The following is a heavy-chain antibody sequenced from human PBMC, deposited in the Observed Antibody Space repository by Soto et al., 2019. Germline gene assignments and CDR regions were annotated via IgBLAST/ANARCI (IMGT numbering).Heavy chain of an antibody. V-gene: IGHV5-51*01. J-gene: IGHJ4*02. Sequence: GESLKISCKGSGYSFTSYWIGWVRQMPGKGLEWMGLIYPGDSDTRYNPSFQGQVTISADKSISTAYLQWSSLKASDSAIYCCARTSGSYLYYFDYWGQGTVVTVSS. CDR1: GYSFTSYW. D-gene: IGHD1-26*01. CDR3: ARTSGSYLYYFDY. CDR2: IYPGDSDT.